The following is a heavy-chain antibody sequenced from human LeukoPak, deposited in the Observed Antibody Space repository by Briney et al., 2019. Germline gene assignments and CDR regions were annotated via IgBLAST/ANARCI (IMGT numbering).Heavy chain of an antibody. V-gene: IGHV1-2*02. Sequence: ASVKLSCTASGYPVTFYYMHWERQAPGQGLEWMGRINPNSGGTNYSQTFQGRGTMTRDKSISTAYMELSRLRAEDTAVYYCARELKFGEGDYWGQGTLVTVSS. CDR3: ARELKFGEGDY. CDR2: INPNSGGT. CDR1: GYPVTFYY. D-gene: IGHD3-10*01. J-gene: IGHJ4*02.